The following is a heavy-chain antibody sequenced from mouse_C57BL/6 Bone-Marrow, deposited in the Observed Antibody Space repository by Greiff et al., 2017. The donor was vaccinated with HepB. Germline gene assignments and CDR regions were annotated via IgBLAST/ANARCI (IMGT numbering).Heavy chain of an antibody. CDR1: GYSITSGYY. J-gene: IGHJ1*03. CDR3: ARPWYFDV. CDR2: ISYDGSN. Sequence: LVESGPGLVKPSQSLSLTCSVTGYSITSGYYWNWIRQFPGNKLEWMGYISYDGSNNYNPSLKNRISITRDTSKNQFFLKLNSVTTEDTATYYCARPWYFDVWGTGTTVTVSS. V-gene: IGHV3-6*01.